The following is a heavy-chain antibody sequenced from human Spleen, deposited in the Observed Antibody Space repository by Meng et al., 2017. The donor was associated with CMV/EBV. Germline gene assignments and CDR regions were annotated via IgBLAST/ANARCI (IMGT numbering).Heavy chain of an antibody. J-gene: IGHJ4*02. CDR3: ARGKEYRSGWITEGYFGS. D-gene: IGHD6-19*01. Sequence: SETLSLTCTVSSYSISSGYNWGWIRQPPGKGLEWIGSIYHSGSTYYNPSLKSRVTISVDTFKNHFSLNLRDVTAADTALYYCARGKEYRSGWITEGYFGSWGQGSLVTVSS. CDR1: SYSISSGYN. CDR2: IYHSGST. V-gene: IGHV4-38-2*02.